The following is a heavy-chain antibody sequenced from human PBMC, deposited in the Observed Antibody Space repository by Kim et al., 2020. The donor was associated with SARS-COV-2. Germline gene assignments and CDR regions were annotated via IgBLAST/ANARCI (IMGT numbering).Heavy chain of an antibody. J-gene: IGHJ6*02. D-gene: IGHD3-9*01. V-gene: IGHV1-18*01. Sequence: ASVKVSCKASGYTFTSYGISWVRQAPGQGLEWMGWISAYNGNTNYAQKLQGRVTMTTDTSTSTAYMELRSLRSDDTAVYYCARQHRILTGYYHRLSYYGMDVWGQGTTVTVSS. CDR1: GYTFTSYG. CDR3: ARQHRILTGYYHRLSYYGMDV. CDR2: ISAYNGNT.